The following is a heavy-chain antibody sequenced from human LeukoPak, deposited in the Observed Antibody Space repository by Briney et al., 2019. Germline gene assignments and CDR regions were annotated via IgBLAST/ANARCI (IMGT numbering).Heavy chain of an antibody. CDR1: GYTFTSYY. CDR3: ARKTGSGYVAYGY. J-gene: IGHJ4*02. V-gene: IGHV1-46*01. Sequence: GASVKVSCKASGYTFTSYYMHWVPQAPGQGLEWMGIINPSGDSTSYAQKFQGRVTMTRDTSTSTVYMELHSLISEDTAVYYCARKTGSGYVAYGYWGQGTLVTVSS. D-gene: IGHD5-12*01. CDR2: INPSGDST.